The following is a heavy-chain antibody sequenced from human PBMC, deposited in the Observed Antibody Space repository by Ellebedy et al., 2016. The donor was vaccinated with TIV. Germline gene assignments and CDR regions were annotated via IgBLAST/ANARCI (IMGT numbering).Heavy chain of an antibody. D-gene: IGHD6-19*01. CDR3: ARTFPHLGGWYRMDV. CDR2: ISYSGSA. Sequence: MPSETLSLTCTVSGGSIGRYYWSWIRQPPGKGLEWIGYISYSGSANNNPSLKSRVTISLDTSKNQFSLKLSSVTAADTAVYYCARTFPHLGGWYRMDVWGQGTTVTVSS. V-gene: IGHV4-59*01. J-gene: IGHJ6*02. CDR1: GGSIGRYY.